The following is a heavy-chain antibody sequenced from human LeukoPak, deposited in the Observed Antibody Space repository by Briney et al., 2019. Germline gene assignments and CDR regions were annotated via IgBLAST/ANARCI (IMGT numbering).Heavy chain of an antibody. V-gene: IGHV4-4*02. Sequence: SGTLSLTCAVSGGSIINSNWWSWVRQTPGKGLERIGYIYNSGSSNYNPSLESRVTISVDTSKNQFSLKLSSVTAADTAVYYCARLRYDGRSGLLYVFDYWGQGTLVTVSS. D-gene: IGHD3-3*01. J-gene: IGHJ4*02. CDR1: GGSIINSNW. CDR3: ARLRYDGRSGLLYVFDY. CDR2: IYNSGSS.